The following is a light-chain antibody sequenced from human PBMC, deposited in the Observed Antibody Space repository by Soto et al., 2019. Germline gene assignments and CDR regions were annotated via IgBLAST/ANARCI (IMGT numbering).Light chain of an antibody. CDR1: HSVGSL. V-gene: IGKV3-11*01. CDR3: QQRSSWPWT. Sequence: EIVLTQSPATLSLSPGDRATLSCRASHSVGSLLARYRQKPGQAPRLLIHFGSNRAAGIPPRFSGSGSGTEFTLTIDSLQPEDFALFYCQQRSSWPWTFGQGTRVEVK. J-gene: IGKJ1*01. CDR2: FGS.